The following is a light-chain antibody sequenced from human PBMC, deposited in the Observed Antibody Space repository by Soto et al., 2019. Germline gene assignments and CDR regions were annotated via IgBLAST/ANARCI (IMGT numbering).Light chain of an antibody. V-gene: IGKV3-15*01. CDR2: GAS. CDR3: QRYNNWPPIT. CDR1: QSVSSK. J-gene: IGKJ5*01. Sequence: EIVMTQSPATLSVSPGERATLPCRASQSVSSKLAWYQQKPGQAPRLLIYGASTRATGIPARFSGSGSGTEFTLTISSLQSEDFAVYYCQRYNNWPPITFGQGTRLEIK.